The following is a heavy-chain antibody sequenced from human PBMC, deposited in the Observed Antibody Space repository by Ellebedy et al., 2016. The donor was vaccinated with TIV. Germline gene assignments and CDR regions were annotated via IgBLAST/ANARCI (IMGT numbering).Heavy chain of an antibody. Sequence: SVKVSCXASGYTFTSYDINWVRQATGQGLEWIGWIVVGSGNTNYAQKFQERVTITRDMSTSTAYMELSSLRSEDTAVYYCAAAEGGEIRFDYWGQGTLVTVSS. CDR3: AAAEGGEIRFDY. CDR2: IVVGSGNT. V-gene: IGHV1-58*02. J-gene: IGHJ4*02. D-gene: IGHD3-10*01. CDR1: GYTFTSYD.